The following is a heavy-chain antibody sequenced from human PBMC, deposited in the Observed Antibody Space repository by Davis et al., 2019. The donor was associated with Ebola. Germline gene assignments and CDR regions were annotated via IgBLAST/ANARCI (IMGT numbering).Heavy chain of an antibody. CDR1: GGSFSGYY. V-gene: IGHV4-34*01. CDR3: ARRLVVYAIIKHRSNWFDP. J-gene: IGHJ5*02. Sequence: MPSETLSLTCAVYGGSFSGYYWSWIRQPPGKGLEWIGEINHSGSTNYNPSLKSRVTISVDTSKNQFSLKLSSVTAADTAVYYCARRLVVYAIIKHRSNWFDPWGQGTLVTVSS. CDR2: INHSGST. D-gene: IGHD2-8*02.